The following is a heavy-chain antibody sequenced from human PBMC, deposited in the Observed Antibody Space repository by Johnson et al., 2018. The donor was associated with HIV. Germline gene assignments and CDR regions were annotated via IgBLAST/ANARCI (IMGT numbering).Heavy chain of an antibody. V-gene: IGHV3-30*19. D-gene: IGHD1-26*01. Sequence: QVQLVESGGGVVQPGRSLRLSCAASGFTFSNYHMHWVRQAPGKGLEWVAVVSFDGSKKYHADSVKGRFTISRDNSKNTLFLQMNSLRTEDTAVYYCTTGGVSYYDSDAFDIWGQGTMVTVSS. CDR2: VSFDGSKK. CDR3: TTGGVSYYDSDAFDI. CDR1: GFTFSNYH. J-gene: IGHJ3*02.